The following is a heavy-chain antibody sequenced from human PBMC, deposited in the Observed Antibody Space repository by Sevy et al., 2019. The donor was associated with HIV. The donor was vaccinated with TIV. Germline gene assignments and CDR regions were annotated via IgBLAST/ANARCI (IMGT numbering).Heavy chain of an antibody. Sequence: GESLKISCKGSGYSFTSYWIGWVRQMPGKGLEWMGIIYPGDSDTRYSSSFQGQVTISADRSISTAYLQWSSLKASDAALYYCARRGSAADHYGYYYYHMDVWGKGTTVTVSS. CDR3: ARRGSAADHYGYYYYHMDV. D-gene: IGHD6-13*01. J-gene: IGHJ6*03. V-gene: IGHV5-51*01. CDR2: IYPGDSDT. CDR1: GYSFTSYW.